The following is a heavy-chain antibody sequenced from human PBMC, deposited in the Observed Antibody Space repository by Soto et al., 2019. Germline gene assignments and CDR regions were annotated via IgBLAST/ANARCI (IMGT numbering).Heavy chain of an antibody. CDR2: INHSEST. V-gene: IGHV4-34*01. D-gene: IGHD3-16*01. J-gene: IGHJ6*02. CDR3: ARDLGTYYYAMDV. CDR1: GGSFSGYY. Sequence: QVQLQQWGAGLLKPSETLSLTCAVYGGSFSGYYWSWIRQPPGKGLECIGEINHSESTKYNPSLKSRVTISGDTATNQFSLKLSSVTAADTAVYYCARDLGTYYYAMDVWGQGTTVTVSS.